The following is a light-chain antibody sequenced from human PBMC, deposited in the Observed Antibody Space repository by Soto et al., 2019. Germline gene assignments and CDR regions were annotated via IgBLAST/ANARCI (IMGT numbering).Light chain of an antibody. CDR2: DAS. CDR1: QTITAW. Sequence: PGDTVTLTCRASQTITAWLAWYQQKPGQAPRLLIYDASNRATGIPARFSGSGSGTDFTLTISSLQPEDFATYYCQQSYSTLTWTFGQGTKVDIK. CDR3: QQSYSTLTWT. J-gene: IGKJ1*01. V-gene: IGKV3-11*01.